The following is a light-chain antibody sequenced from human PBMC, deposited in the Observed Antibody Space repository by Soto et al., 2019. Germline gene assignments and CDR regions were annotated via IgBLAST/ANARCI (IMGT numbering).Light chain of an antibody. Sequence: DLQITQSPSSLSTFVGDRVTMTCRASQSIGGFLHWYQQKPGKAPKLLIYAASSLPSGVPSRFSGSGSGTDFTLTISSLQPEDSATYYCQQSYSTLTFGPGTKVNIK. CDR3: QQSYSTLT. V-gene: IGKV1-39*01. CDR2: AAS. CDR1: QSIGGF. J-gene: IGKJ3*01.